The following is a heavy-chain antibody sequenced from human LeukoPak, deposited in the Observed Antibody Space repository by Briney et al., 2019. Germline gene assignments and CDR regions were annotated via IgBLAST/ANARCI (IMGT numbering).Heavy chain of an antibody. CDR3: AAPSPLGYCSSTSCSPGGMDV. Sequence: GGSLRLSCAASGFTFSSYAMHWVRQAPGKGLEWVAVISYDGSNKYYADSVRGRFTISRDNSKNTLYLQMNGLRAEDTAVYYCAAPSPLGYCSSTSCSPGGMDVWGQGTTVTVSS. D-gene: IGHD2-2*01. CDR1: GFTFSSYA. V-gene: IGHV3-30*04. CDR2: ISYDGSNK. J-gene: IGHJ6*02.